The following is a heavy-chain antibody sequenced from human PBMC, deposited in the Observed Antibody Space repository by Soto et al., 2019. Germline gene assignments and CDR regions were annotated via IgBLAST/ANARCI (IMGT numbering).Heavy chain of an antibody. Sequence: QVQLVQSGAEVKKPGSSVKVSCKASGGTFSSYAINWVRQAPGQGLEWMGGIIPIFGTADYAQKFQGRVTITADQATSTAYMELSSLRSEDTAVYYCAQCLLGVNYYYGMDVWGQGTTVTVSS. V-gene: IGHV1-69*12. D-gene: IGHD3-16*01. J-gene: IGHJ6*02. CDR1: GGTFSSYA. CDR3: AQCLLGVNYYYGMDV. CDR2: IIPIFGTA.